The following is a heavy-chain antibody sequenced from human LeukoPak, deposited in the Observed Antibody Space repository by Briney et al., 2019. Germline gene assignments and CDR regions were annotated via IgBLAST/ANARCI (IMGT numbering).Heavy chain of an antibody. J-gene: IGHJ4*02. CDR1: GGSMNTYY. D-gene: IGHD2-15*01. CDR3: ARDASGSERGQGY. CDR2: IYSSGGT. Sequence: PSETLSLTCSVSGGSMNTYYWSWIRQPAGAGLEWIGRIYSSGGTYYNPSLKSRVTVSIDTSRNQFSLKLSSVTAADTAVYYCARDASGSERGQGYWGQGTLVTVSS. V-gene: IGHV4-4*07.